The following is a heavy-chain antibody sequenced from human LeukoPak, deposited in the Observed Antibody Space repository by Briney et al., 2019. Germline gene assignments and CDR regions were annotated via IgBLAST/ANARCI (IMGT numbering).Heavy chain of an antibody. CDR1: GFTFTGHS. J-gene: IGHJ4*02. D-gene: IGHD1-26*01. CDR2: VAYDEKTI. CDR3: AREKQSGGTPFDY. V-gene: IGHV3-30*04. Sequence: GGSLRLSCVASGFTFTGHSMHWVRQAPGKGLEWVAVVAYDEKTIFYADSLKGRFTVSRDNSENTVYLQMNSLRDEDTAVYYCAREKQSGGTPFDYWGQGSLVTVSS.